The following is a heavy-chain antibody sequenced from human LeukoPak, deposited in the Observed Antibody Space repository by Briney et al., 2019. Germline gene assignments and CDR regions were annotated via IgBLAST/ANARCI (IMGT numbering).Heavy chain of an antibody. CDR3: AREGIVVVPAASRTEYFQH. D-gene: IGHD2-2*01. CDR2: IYYSGST. J-gene: IGHJ1*01. CDR1: GGSISSGDYY. Sequence: KTSQTLSLTCTVSGGSISSGDYYWSWIRQPPGKGLEWIGYIYYSGSTYYNPSLKSRVTISVDTSKNQFSLTLSSVTAADTAVYYCAREGIVVVPAASRTEYFQHWGQGTLVTVSS. V-gene: IGHV4-30-4*08.